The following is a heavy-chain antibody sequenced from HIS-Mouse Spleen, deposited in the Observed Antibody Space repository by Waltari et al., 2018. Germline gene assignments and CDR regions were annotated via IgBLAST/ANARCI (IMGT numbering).Heavy chain of an antibody. Sequence: QLQLQESGPGLVKPSETLSLTCTVPGGSISSSSYYWGWIRQPPGRGLEWIGSIYYSGGTYHNTSLKGRVTISVDTSKNQFSLKLSSVTAADTAVYYCARDSDYYDSSGYWDAFDIWGQGTMVTVSS. CDR1: GGSISSSSYY. CDR2: IYYSGGT. J-gene: IGHJ3*02. CDR3: ARDSDYYDSSGYWDAFDI. V-gene: IGHV4-39*07. D-gene: IGHD3-22*01.